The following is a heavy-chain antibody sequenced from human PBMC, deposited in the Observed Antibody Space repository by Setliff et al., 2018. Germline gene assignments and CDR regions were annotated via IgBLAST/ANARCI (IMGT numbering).Heavy chain of an antibody. D-gene: IGHD2-2*01. V-gene: IGHV4-34*01. J-gene: IGHJ4*02. CDR2: INHSGST. CDR1: GGSISSYY. CDR3: ARTGSARWYVPDY. Sequence: SETLSLTCTVSGGSISSYYWSWIRQPPGKGLEWIGEINHSGSTNYNPSLKSRVTISVDTSKNQFSLKLTSVTAADTAVYYCARTGSARWYVPDYWGQGTLVTVSS.